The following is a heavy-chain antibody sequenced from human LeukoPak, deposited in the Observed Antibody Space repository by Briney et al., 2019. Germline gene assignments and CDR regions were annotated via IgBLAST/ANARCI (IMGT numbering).Heavy chain of an antibody. D-gene: IGHD3-22*01. J-gene: IGHJ4*02. V-gene: IGHV3-74*01. Sequence: PGGSLRLSCAASGFSFSSYWMHWVRQAPGKGLVWVSRINSDGSSTSYADSVKGRFTISRDNAKNTLYLQMNSLRAEDTAVYYCARGGYYYDSSGSYLLDYWGQGTLVTVSS. CDR2: INSDGSST. CDR3: ARGGYYYDSSGSYLLDY. CDR1: GFSFSSYW.